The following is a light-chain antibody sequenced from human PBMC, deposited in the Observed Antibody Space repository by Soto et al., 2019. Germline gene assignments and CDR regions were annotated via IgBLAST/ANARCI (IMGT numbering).Light chain of an antibody. CDR2: AAS. Sequence: IVMTQSPATLSVSPGERATLSCRAGQSIDSKLAWYQQRPGQAPRLLIYAASTRATGTPPRFSGSGSGTYFLPTISRLQAEDVGFYYYQQYKSWRTFGQGTNVEIK. J-gene: IGKJ1*01. V-gene: IGKV3-15*01. CDR3: QQYKSWRT. CDR1: QSIDSK.